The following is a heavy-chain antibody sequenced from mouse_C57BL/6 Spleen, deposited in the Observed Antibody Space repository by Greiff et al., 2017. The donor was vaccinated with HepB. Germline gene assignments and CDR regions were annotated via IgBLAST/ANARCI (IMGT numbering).Heavy chain of an antibody. Sequence: DVMLVESGGGLVKPGGSLKLSCAASGFTFSSYTMSWVRQTPEKRLEWVATISGGGGNTYYPDSVKGRFTISRDNAKNTLYLQMSSLRSEDTALYYCARHGGREGFDYWGQGTTLTVSS. CDR3: ARHGGREGFDY. CDR1: GFTFSSYT. V-gene: IGHV5-9*01. D-gene: IGHD3-3*01. CDR2: ISGGGGNT. J-gene: IGHJ2*01.